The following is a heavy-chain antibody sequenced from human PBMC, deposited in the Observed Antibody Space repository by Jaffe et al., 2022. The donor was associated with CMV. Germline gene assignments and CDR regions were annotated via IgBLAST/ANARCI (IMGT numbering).Heavy chain of an antibody. CDR3: AGGRSSGWPYYYYYGMDV. CDR2: IIPIFGTA. V-gene: IGHV1-69*01. J-gene: IGHJ6*02. CDR1: GGTFSSYA. Sequence: QVQLVQSGAEVKKPGSSVKVSCKASGGTFSSYAISWVRQAPGQGLEWMGGIIPIFGTANYAQKFQGRVTITADESTSTAYMELSSLRSEDTAVYYCAGGRSSGWPYYYYYGMDVWGQGTTVTVSS. D-gene: IGHD6-19*01.